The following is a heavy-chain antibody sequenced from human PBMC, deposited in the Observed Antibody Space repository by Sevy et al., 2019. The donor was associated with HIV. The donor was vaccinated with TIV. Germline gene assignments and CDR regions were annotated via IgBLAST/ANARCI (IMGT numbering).Heavy chain of an antibody. Sequence: ASVKVSCKASGYTFTSYGISWVRQAPGQGLEWMGWISAYNGNTNYAQKLQGRVTMTTDTSTSTAYMELRSLRSDDTAVYYCARDRPETYYYYGMDVWGQGTTVTVSS. CDR3: ARDRPETYYYYGMDV. J-gene: IGHJ6*02. CDR2: ISAYNGNT. CDR1: GYTFTSYG. V-gene: IGHV1-18*01.